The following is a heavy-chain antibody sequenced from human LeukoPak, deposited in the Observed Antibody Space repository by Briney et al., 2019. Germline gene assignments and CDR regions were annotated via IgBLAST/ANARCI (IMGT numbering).Heavy chain of an antibody. CDR3: ARDLAPPSAYYYYGMDV. D-gene: IGHD3-3*02. CDR1: GFTFSSYR. J-gene: IGHJ6*02. CDR2: INSDGSST. Sequence: PGGSLRLSCAASGFTFSSYRMHWVRQAPGKGLVWVSRINSDGSSTSYADSVKGRFTISRDNAKNTLYLQMNSLRAEDTAVYYCARDLAPPSAYYYYGMDVWGQGTTVTVSS. V-gene: IGHV3-74*01.